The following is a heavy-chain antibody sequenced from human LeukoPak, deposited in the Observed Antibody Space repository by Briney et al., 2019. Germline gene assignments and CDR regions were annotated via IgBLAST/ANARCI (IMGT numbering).Heavy chain of an antibody. J-gene: IGHJ4*02. CDR1: GFTFSSYA. Sequence: GGSLRLSCAASGFTFSSYAMHWVRQAPGKGLEWVAVISYDGSNKYYADSVKGRFTISRDNSKNTLYLQMNSLRAEDTAVYYCARGPRDFYVWGTYFDYWGQGTLVTVSP. CDR2: ISYDGSNK. CDR3: ARGPRDFYVWGTYFDY. D-gene: IGHD3-16*01. V-gene: IGHV3-30-3*01.